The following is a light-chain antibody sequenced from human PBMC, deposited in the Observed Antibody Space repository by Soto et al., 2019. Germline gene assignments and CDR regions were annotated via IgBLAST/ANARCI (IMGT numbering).Light chain of an antibody. Sequence: QSVLTQPASVSGSPGQSITISCTGTSSDVGSYNLVSWYQQHPGKAPKLTIYEVSKRPSGVSNRFSGSKSGNTASLTISGFQAEDEADYYCCSYAGSSTFYVFGTGTKVTVL. CDR2: EVS. J-gene: IGLJ1*01. CDR3: CSYAGSSTFYV. CDR1: SSDVGSYNL. V-gene: IGLV2-23*02.